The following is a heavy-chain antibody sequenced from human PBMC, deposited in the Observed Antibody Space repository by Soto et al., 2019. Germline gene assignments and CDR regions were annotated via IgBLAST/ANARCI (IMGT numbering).Heavy chain of an antibody. J-gene: IGHJ6*02. D-gene: IGHD2-2*01. CDR1: GFTFRSYA. CDR2: ISGSGGST. V-gene: IGHV3-23*01. Sequence: GGSLRLSCAASGFTFRSYAMSWVRQAPGKGLEWVSAISGSGGSTYYADSVKGRFTISRDNSKNTLYLQMNSLRAEDTAVYYCLRQYQLLLGYYYYGMDVWGQGTTVTVSS. CDR3: LRQYQLLLGYYYYGMDV.